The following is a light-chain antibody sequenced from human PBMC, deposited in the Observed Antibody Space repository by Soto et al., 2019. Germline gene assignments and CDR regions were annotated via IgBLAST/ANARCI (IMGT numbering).Light chain of an antibody. Sequence: QSALTQPASVSGSPGQSITISCTGSSSDVGAYKYVSWFQQHPGKAPKLMIYDVSVRPSGVPNRFSGSKSGNTASLTISGLQTEDEADYYCGAYTTSNTVVFGGGTKVTVL. V-gene: IGLV2-14*01. CDR1: SSDVGAYKY. CDR2: DVS. CDR3: GAYTTSNTVV. J-gene: IGLJ2*01.